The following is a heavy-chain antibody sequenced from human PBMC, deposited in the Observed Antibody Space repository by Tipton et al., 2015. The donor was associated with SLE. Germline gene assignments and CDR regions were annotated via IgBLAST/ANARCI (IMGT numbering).Heavy chain of an antibody. J-gene: IGHJ4*02. Sequence: SLRLSCAASGFTFRSYAMSWVRQAPGKGLEWVSAISDSGGSTYYADSVKGRFTISRDNSKNTLYLQMNSLRAEDTAVYYCARDWRGYFDYWGQGTLATVSS. CDR1: GFTFRSYA. D-gene: IGHD1-26*01. V-gene: IGHV3-23*01. CDR2: ISDSGGST. CDR3: ARDWRGYFDY.